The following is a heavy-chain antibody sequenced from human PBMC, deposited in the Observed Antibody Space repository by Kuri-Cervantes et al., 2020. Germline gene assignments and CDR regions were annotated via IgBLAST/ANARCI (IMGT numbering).Heavy chain of an antibody. CDR3: ARAGIVGADYWNYYYYGMDV. D-gene: IGHD1-26*01. J-gene: IGHJ6*02. CDR1: GYTFTSYD. Sequence: ASVKVSCKASGYTFTSYDINWVRQAPGQGLEWMGIINPSGGSTSYAQKFQGRVTMTRDTPTSTVYMELSSLRSEDTAVYYCARAGIVGADYWNYYYYGMDVWGQGTTVTVSS. V-gene: IGHV1-46*01. CDR2: INPSGGST.